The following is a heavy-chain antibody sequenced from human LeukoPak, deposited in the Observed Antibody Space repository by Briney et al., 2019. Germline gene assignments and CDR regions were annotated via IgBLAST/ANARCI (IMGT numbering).Heavy chain of an antibody. CDR2: INPDTGAT. D-gene: IGHD2/OR15-2a*01. V-gene: IGHV1-2*02. J-gene: IGHJ4*02. CDR1: GYRFTGYY. Sequence: ASVKVSCKASGYRFTGYYIQWVRQAPGQGLEWMGEINPDTGATNYAQTFQGRVAMSRDTSITTAYMELSRLTSDDAAVYYCATHSSTSWGLDYWGQGTLVTVSS. CDR3: ATHSSTSWGLDY.